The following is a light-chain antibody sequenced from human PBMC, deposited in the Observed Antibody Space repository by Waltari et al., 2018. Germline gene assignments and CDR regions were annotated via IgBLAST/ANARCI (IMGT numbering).Light chain of an antibody. Sequence: AIRMTQSPSSLSASTGDRGTITCRASQGISSYLAWYQQKPGKAPKLPIYAASTLQSGVPSRFSGSGSGTDFTLTISCLQSEDFATYYCQQYYSYPWTFGQGTKVEIK. V-gene: IGKV1-8*01. J-gene: IGKJ1*01. CDR3: QQYYSYPWT. CDR1: QGISSY. CDR2: AAS.